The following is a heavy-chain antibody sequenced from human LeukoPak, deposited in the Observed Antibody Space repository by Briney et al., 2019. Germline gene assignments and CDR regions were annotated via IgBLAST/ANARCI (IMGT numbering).Heavy chain of an antibody. V-gene: IGHV4-61*02. D-gene: IGHD6-6*01. CDR2: IYTSGNT. CDR3: ASEYSSSSWSFDY. J-gene: IGHJ4*02. Sequence: PSQTLSLTCTVSGGSISSGSCYWSWIRQPAGKGLEWIGRIYTSGNTNYNPSLKSRVTISVDTSKNQFSLKLSSVTAADTAVYYCASEYSSSSWSFDYWGQGTLVTVSS. CDR1: GGSISSGSCY.